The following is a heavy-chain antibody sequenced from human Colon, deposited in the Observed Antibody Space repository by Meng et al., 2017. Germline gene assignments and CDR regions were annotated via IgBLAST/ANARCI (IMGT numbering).Heavy chain of an antibody. J-gene: IGHJ4*02. V-gene: IGHV4-4*02. CDR3: ASSDYYRSDY. D-gene: IGHD3-22*01. Sequence: DAVPGLVKPLWHLSLHCAVSGGSISRSDWWSWVRQPPGKGLEWIGETSHSGSTNYSPSLKSRVTISLDKSKNQLSLKLNSVTAADTAVYYCASSDYYRSDYWGQGTLVTVSS. CDR2: TSHSGST. CDR1: GGSISRSDW.